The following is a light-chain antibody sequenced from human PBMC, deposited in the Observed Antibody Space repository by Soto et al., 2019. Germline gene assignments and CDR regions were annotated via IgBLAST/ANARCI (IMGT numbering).Light chain of an antibody. CDR3: QQYHKWQPQYT. Sequence: EIVMTQSPASLSVSPGDGVTLSCRASQSVASNVAWYQQNPGQGHRPLIHGASTRAVGVPARFSGSGSGTECTVTISLLQAEEFAVYYCQQYHKWQPQYTFGQGTTRQSK. CDR1: QSVASN. V-gene: IGKV3-15*01. CDR2: GAS. J-gene: IGKJ2*01.